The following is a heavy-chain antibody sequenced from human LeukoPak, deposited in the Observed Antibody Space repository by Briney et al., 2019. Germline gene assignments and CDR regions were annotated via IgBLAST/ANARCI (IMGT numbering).Heavy chain of an antibody. CDR2: IKQDGSEK. D-gene: IGHD6-19*01. CDR1: GFTFSSYW. V-gene: IGHV3-7*02. J-gene: IGHJ3*02. CDR3: ARSVIAVAGYDAFDI. Sequence: PGGSLRLSCAASGFTFSSYWMSWVRQAPGKGLEWVANIKQDGSEKHYVDSVKGRFTFSRDNAKNSLYLQMNSLRDEDTAVYYCARSVIAVAGYDAFDIWGQGTVVTVSS.